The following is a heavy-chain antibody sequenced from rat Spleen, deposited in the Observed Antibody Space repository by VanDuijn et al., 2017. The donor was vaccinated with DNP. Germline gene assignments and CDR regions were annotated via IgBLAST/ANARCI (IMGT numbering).Heavy chain of an antibody. Sequence: EVQLMESGGGLVQPGRSLKLSCAASGFTFSNYDMAWVRQAPTKGLEWVASTSPSGGSTYYRDSVKGRFTISRDNARSSLYLQMDSLRSEDTATYYCTTWNTNHWYFDFWGPGTMVTVSS. CDR2: TSPSGGST. CDR1: GFTFSNYD. J-gene: IGHJ1*01. V-gene: IGHV5-27*01. CDR3: TTWNTNHWYFDF. D-gene: IGHD3-4*01.